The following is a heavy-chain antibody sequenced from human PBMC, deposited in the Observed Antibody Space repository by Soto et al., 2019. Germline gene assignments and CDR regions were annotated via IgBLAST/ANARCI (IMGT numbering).Heavy chain of an antibody. J-gene: IGHJ5*02. CDR3: AREVGAANNWFDP. CDR1: GFTFSSYS. Sequence: GGSLRLSCAASGFTFSSYSMNWVRQAPGKGLEWVSYISSSSSTIYYADSVKGRFTISRDNAKNSLYLQMNSLRAEDTAVYYCAREVGAANNWFDPWGQGTLVTAPQ. CDR2: ISSSSSTI. D-gene: IGHD1-26*01. V-gene: IGHV3-48*01.